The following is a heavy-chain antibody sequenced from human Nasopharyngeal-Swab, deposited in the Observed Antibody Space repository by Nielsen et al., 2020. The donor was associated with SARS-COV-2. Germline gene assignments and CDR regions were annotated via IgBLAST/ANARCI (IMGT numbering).Heavy chain of an antibody. CDR1: GDSVTSNHYF. CDR3: ARHAFCSSFCHNWYFDL. D-gene: IGHD6-6*01. J-gene: IGHJ2*01. Sequence: SETLSLTCTVSGDSVTSNHYFWGWVRQPPGEGPEWIGSIFYSETPSYNPSLKSRVTISVDRTRNQFSLRLSSVAAADTAVYYCARHAFCSSFCHNWYFDLWGRGTLVTVSS. V-gene: IGHV4-39*01. CDR2: IFYSETP.